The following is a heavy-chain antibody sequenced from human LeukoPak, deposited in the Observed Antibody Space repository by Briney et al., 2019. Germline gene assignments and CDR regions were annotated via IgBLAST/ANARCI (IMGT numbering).Heavy chain of an antibody. CDR2: ITSSGTT. V-gene: IGHV3-23*01. D-gene: IGHD1-26*01. J-gene: IGHJ4*02. CDR1: GLTFRSYG. Sequence: GGSLRLSCAASGLTFRSYGMGWVRQAPGKGLEWVSSITSSGTTNYADSVKDRFVISRDNSKDTLFLQMNSLRVEDTAVYYCANSGSYSIYWGQGTLVTVSS. CDR3: ANSGSYSIY.